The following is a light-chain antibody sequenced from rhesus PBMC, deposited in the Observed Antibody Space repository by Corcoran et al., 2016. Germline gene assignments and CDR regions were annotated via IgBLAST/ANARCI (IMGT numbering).Light chain of an antibody. V-gene: IGLV2-23*01. CDR3: SSYVGSNTFI. Sequence: QAALTQPPSVSGSPGQSVTISCTGTPSDIGAYNFVSWYRQHPARAPKLMIYDVRRRPSGVSDRFSGSKSGNTASLTISALQAEDEADYYCSSYVGSNTFIFGTGTRVTVL. CDR1: PSDIGAYNF. J-gene: IGLJ1*01. CDR2: DVR.